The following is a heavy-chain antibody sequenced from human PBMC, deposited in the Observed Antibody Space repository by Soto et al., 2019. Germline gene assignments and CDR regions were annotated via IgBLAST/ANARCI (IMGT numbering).Heavy chain of an antibody. V-gene: IGHV4-34*01. CDR3: ARPRSIIAAAPFDP. CDR1: GGSFSGYY. D-gene: IGHD6-13*01. J-gene: IGHJ5*02. Sequence: QVQLQQWGAGLLKPSETLSLTCAVYGGSFSGYYWSWIRQPPGKGLEWIGEINHSGSTNYNPSLKSRVNISVDTSKNQFSLKLSSVTAADTAVYYCARPRSIIAAAPFDPWGQGTLVTVSS. CDR2: INHSGST.